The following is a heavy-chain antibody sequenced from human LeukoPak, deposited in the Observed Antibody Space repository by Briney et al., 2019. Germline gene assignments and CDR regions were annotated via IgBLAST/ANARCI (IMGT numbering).Heavy chain of an antibody. V-gene: IGHV1-69*01. CDR1: GGTFSSYA. CDR3: ARGGQAYYDSSGYYYYAY. CDR2: GSPSFGTA. D-gene: IGHD3-22*01. J-gene: IGHJ4*02. Sequence: GSSVKVSCKASGGTFSSYAISWVRQAPGQGLEWVGGGSPSFGTANDAQKFQGRVKITADESTRTAYMALSSLRSEPTALHYCARGGQAYYDSSGYYYYAYWGQGTLVTVSP.